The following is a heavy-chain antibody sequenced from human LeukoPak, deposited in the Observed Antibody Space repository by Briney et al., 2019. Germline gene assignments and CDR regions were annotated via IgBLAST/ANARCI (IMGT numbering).Heavy chain of an antibody. Sequence: GGSLRLSCAASGFTFSPYGMHWVRQAPGKGLEWVASIQYDGSNKDDADSVKGRFTVSRDNSKNTLHLEMNSLRAEDTAVYYCAKAVGYYFDYWGQGTLVTVSS. CDR3: AKAVGYYFDY. CDR2: IQYDGSNK. V-gene: IGHV3-30*02. CDR1: GFTFSPYG. J-gene: IGHJ4*02. D-gene: IGHD3-16*01.